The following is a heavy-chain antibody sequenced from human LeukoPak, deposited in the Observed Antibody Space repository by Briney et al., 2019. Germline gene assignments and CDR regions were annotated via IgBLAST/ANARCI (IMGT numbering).Heavy chain of an antibody. CDR2: INSGGSAV. V-gene: IGHV3-48*01. Sequence: PGGSLRLSSAASGFSFSPYNMLWVRQTPGKGLEWLFYINSGGSAVHSADSVKDRFTFSRDNAKNSLYLQMNSLRVEDTGIYYCARVGSRGDWFDYWGQGTRVTVSS. D-gene: IGHD1-26*01. CDR3: ARVGSRGDWFDY. J-gene: IGHJ5*01. CDR1: GFSFSPYN.